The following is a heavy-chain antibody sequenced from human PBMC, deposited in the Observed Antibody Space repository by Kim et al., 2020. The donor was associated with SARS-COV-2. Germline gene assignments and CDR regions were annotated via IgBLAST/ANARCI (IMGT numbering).Heavy chain of an antibody. Sequence: NPSLKSRVTISVDTSKNQFSLKLSSVTAADTAVYYCARAGIAAAGTFDYWGQGTLVTVSS. V-gene: IGHV4-31*02. D-gene: IGHD6-13*01. CDR3: ARAGIAAAGTFDY. J-gene: IGHJ4*02.